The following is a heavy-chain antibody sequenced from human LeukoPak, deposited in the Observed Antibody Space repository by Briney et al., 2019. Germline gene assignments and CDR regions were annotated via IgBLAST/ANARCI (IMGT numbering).Heavy chain of an antibody. V-gene: IGHV1-24*01. D-gene: IGHD2-8*01. CDR2: FDPEDGEA. Sequence: ASVKVSCKASGYTFTGYYMHWVRQAPGKGLEWMGGFDPEDGEALYAQKFQGRVTMTEDTSTDTAYMELSSLRSEDTAVYYCATNARPFDYWGQGTLVTVSS. CDR3: ATNARPFDY. CDR1: GYTFTGYY. J-gene: IGHJ4*02.